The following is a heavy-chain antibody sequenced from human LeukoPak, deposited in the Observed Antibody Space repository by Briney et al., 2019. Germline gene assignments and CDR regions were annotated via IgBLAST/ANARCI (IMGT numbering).Heavy chain of an antibody. D-gene: IGHD1-26*01. CDR3: ARGLPYEVGFDW. J-gene: IGHJ4*02. CDR2: ISDTGGNT. CDR1: GFTFSNYG. V-gene: IGHV3-23*01. Sequence: PGGSLRLSCAASGFTFSNYGMTWVRQAPGKGLEWVSAISDTGGNTYYADSVKGRFTISRDSPKSTLYLQMNSLRAEDTAVYYCARGLPYEVGFDWWGQGTLVTVSS.